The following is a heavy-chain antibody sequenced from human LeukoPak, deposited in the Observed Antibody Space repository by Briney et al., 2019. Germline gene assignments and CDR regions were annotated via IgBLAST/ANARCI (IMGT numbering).Heavy chain of an antibody. Sequence: PGGSLRLSCAASGFTFSSYWMHWVRQAPGKGLVWVSRINSDGSSTSYAESVKGRFTISRDNAKNSMFLQMSSLRAEDTAVYYCARAYIGSFDYWGQGTLVTVSS. D-gene: IGHD5/OR15-5a*01. CDR3: ARAYIGSFDY. CDR1: GFTFSSYW. CDR2: INSDGSST. V-gene: IGHV3-74*01. J-gene: IGHJ4*02.